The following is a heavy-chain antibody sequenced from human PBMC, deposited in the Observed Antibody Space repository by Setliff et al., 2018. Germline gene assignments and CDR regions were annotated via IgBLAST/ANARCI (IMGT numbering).Heavy chain of an antibody. J-gene: IGHJ5*02. Sequence: GASVKVSCKASGYTFTNYDINWVRQATGQGLEWMGWMNPNNGNTGYSQKFQGRVTMTRNTSTSTAYMELRSLRSDDTAVYYCAKDRVEVVVAAPQARFDPWGQGTLVTVSS. CDR2: MNPNNGNT. CDR3: AKDRVEVVVAAPQARFDP. V-gene: IGHV1-8*01. D-gene: IGHD2-15*01. CDR1: GYTFTNYD.